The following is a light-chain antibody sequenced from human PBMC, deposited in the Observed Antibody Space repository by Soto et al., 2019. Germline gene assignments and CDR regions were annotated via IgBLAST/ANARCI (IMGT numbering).Light chain of an antibody. J-gene: IGKJ1*01. CDR1: QSVSSSY. CDR3: QQYGSSPPWT. CDR2: GAS. V-gene: IGKV3-20*01. Sequence: EIVLTQSPGTLSLSPGERATLSCRASQSVSSSYLAWYQQKPGQAPRLLIYGASCRATGIPDRFSGSGSGTDFTLTISRLEPEAFAVYYCQQYGSSPPWTFGQGTKVEIK.